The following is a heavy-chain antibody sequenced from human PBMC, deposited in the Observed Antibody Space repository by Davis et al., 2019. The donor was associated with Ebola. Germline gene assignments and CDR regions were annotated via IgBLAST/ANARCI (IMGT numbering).Heavy chain of an antibody. CDR3: AREGQLGSSWYGDAFDI. CDR2: ISAYNGNT. J-gene: IGHJ3*02. Sequence: ASVKVSCKASGYTFTSYGISWVRQAPGQGLEWMGWISAYNGNTNYAQKLQGRVTMTTDTSTSTAYMELRSLRSDDTAVYYCAREGQLGSSWYGDAFDIWGQGTMVTVSS. D-gene: IGHD6-13*01. CDR1: GYTFTSYG. V-gene: IGHV1-18*01.